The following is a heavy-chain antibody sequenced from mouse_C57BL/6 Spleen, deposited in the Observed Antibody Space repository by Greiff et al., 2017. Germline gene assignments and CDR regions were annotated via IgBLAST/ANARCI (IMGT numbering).Heavy chain of an antibody. V-gene: IGHV1-82*01. D-gene: IGHD2-2*01. J-gene: IGHJ4*01. CDR2: IYPGDGDT. CDR1: GYAFSSSW. Sequence: VQLQQSGPELVKPGASVKISCKASGYAFSSSWMNWVKQRPGKGLEWIGRIYPGDGDTNYNGKFKGKATLTADKSSSTAYMQLSSLTSEDSAVYFCARTGYEIYYAMDYWGQGTSVTVSS. CDR3: ARTGYEIYYAMDY.